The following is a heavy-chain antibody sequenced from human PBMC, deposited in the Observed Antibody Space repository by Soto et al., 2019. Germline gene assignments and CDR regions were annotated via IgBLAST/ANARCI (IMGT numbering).Heavy chain of an antibody. CDR3: ARDAAAGLNDY. Sequence: QVQLVQSGAEVKKPGASVKVSCKASGYTFTSYGISWVRQAPGQGLEWMGWISAYNGNTKYVQKFHGRVTMTTDTSTSTAYMELRGLRSDDTAVDYCARDAAAGLNDYWGQGTLVTVPS. J-gene: IGHJ4*02. CDR2: ISAYNGNT. CDR1: GYTFTSYG. V-gene: IGHV1-18*01. D-gene: IGHD6-13*01.